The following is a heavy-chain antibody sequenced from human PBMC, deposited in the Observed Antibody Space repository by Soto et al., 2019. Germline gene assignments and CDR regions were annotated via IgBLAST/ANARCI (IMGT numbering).Heavy chain of an antibody. CDR1: GYTFTDYY. CDR2: ISPNSGGT. D-gene: IGHD3-9*01. CDR3: ARGRYYDILTGYYIEPPYGMDV. Sequence: GASVKVSCKASGYTFTDYYMHWVRQAPGQGLEWMGWISPNSGGTNYAQKFQGWVTMTRDTSISTAYMELSRLRSDDTAVYYCARGRYYDILTGYYIEPPYGMDVWGQGTTVTVSS. J-gene: IGHJ6*02. V-gene: IGHV1-2*04.